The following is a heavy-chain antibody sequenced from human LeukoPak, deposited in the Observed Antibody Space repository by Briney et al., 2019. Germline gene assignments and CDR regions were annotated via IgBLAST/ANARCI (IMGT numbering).Heavy chain of an antibody. CDR3: ARDGYSSSWYWSGY. J-gene: IGHJ4*02. CDR1: GGSISSGSFY. D-gene: IGHD6-13*01. Sequence: SETLSLTCTVSGGSISSGSFYWSWIRQPAGKGLEWIGRIYTSGSTNYNPSLKSRVTISVDTSKNQFSLKLSSVTAADTAVYYCARDGYSSSWYWSGYWGQGTLVTVSS. CDR2: IYTSGST. V-gene: IGHV4-61*02.